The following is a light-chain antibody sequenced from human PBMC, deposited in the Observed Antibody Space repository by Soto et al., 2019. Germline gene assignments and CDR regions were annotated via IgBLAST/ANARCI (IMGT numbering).Light chain of an antibody. J-gene: IGKJ4*01. CDR2: GAS. Sequence: EIVLTQSPGTLSLSPGERATLSCRASQSVSSSYLAWYQQKPGQAPRLPISGASSRATGIPGRFSGSGSGTDFTLTISRLEPEDLAVYYCQQYCSSTLTFGGGTKVEIK. V-gene: IGKV3-20*01. CDR1: QSVSSSY. CDR3: QQYCSSTLT.